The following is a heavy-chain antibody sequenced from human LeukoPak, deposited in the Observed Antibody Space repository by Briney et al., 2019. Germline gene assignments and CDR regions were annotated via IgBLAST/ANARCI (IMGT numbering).Heavy chain of an antibody. CDR3: ARDPLADY. CDR2: IGSSSSTI. CDR1: GFTFSSYS. Sequence: GGSLRLSCAASGFTFSSYSMNWVRQAPGKGLERLSHIGSSSSTIYYADSVKGRFTISRDSAKNSLYLQMNSLRDEDTAVYYCARDPLADYWGQGTLVTVSS. V-gene: IGHV3-48*02. J-gene: IGHJ4*02.